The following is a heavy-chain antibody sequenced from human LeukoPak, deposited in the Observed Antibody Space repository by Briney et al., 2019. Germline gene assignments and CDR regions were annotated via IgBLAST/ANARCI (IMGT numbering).Heavy chain of an antibody. Sequence: SETLSLTCTVSGGSISSYYWSWVRQPPGKGLEWIGYIYYSGSTNYNPSLKSRVTISVDTSKNQFSLKLSSVTAADTAVYYCARWYSSGWYGHQLRNWFDPWGQGTLVTVSS. D-gene: IGHD6-19*01. CDR2: IYYSGST. J-gene: IGHJ5*02. CDR1: GGSISSYY. V-gene: IGHV4-59*01. CDR3: ARWYSSGWYGHQLRNWFDP.